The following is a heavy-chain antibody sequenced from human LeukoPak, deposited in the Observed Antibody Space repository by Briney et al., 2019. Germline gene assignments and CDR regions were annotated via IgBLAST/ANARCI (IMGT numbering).Heavy chain of an antibody. J-gene: IGHJ4*02. CDR2: IYYSGST. Sequence: SETPSLTCTVSGGSISSGGYYWSWIRQHPGKGLEWIGYIYYSGSTYYNPSLKSRVTISVDTSKNQFSLKLSSVTAADTAVYYCASSTQQLVSPVDYWGQGTLVTVSS. CDR1: GGSISSGGYY. D-gene: IGHD6-13*01. CDR3: ASSTQQLVSPVDY. V-gene: IGHV4-31*03.